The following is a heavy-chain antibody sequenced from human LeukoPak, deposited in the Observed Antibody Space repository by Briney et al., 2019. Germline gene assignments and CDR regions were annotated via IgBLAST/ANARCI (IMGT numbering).Heavy chain of an antibody. V-gene: IGHV4-61*01. CDR3: ARKSNNIDY. Sequence: SETLSLTCTVSGGSVSSGFYYWSWIRQPPGKGLEWIGYIYYSGSTNYNPSLKSRVTISVDTSKNQFSLKLSSVTAADTAVYYCARKSNNIDYWGQGTLVIVSS. D-gene: IGHD2/OR15-2a*01. J-gene: IGHJ4*02. CDR1: GGSVSSGFYY. CDR2: IYYSGST.